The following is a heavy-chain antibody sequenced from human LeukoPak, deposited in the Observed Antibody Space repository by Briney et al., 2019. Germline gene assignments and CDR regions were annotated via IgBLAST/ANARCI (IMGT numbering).Heavy chain of an antibody. D-gene: IGHD5-18*01. CDR2: IKSKTDGGTT. CDR3: TTLRLTASDS. Sequence: GGSLRLSCAASGFTFSNAWMSWVRQAPGKGLEWVGRIKSKTDGGTTDYAAPVKGRFTVSRDDSRNTLYLQMNNLKIEDTAMYYCTTLRLTASDSWGQGTRVSVSS. V-gene: IGHV3-15*01. J-gene: IGHJ5*02. CDR1: GFTFSNAW.